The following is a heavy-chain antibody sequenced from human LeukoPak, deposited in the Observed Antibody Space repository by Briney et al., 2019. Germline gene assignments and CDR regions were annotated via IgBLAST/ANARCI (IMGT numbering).Heavy chain of an antibody. CDR3: ANGDFDY. V-gene: IGHV3-30*18. Sequence: PGGSLRLSCAASGFTFSSYGMHWVRQAPGKGLEWVAVISYDGSNKYYADSVKGRFTISRDNSKNTLYLQMNSLRAEDTAVCYCANGDFDYWGQGTLVTVSS. J-gene: IGHJ4*02. CDR1: GFTFSSYG. CDR2: ISYDGSNK.